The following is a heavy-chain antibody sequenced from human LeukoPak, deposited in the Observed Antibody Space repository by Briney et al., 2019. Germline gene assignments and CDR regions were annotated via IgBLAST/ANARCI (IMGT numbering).Heavy chain of an antibody. CDR1: GDSIFNSNSY. J-gene: IGHJ3*01. V-gene: IGHV4-61*09. CDR2: IFSRGNT. D-gene: IGHD6-13*01. Sequence: SETLSLTCSVSGDSIFNSNSYWSWMRQPAGKGLEWIGHIFSRGNTHYNPSLKSRVTISVDTSKNQFSLNLSSVTAADTAVYYCATPSYSSSWGTIDVWGQGTLVTVSS. CDR3: ATPSYSSSWGTIDV.